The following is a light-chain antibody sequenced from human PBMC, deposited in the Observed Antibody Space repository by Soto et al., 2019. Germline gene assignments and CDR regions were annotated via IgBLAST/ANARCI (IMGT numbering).Light chain of an antibody. CDR2: WAS. J-gene: IGKJ1*01. V-gene: IGKV4-1*01. Sequence: DIVMTQSQDSLAVSLGERATINCKFSQSILYSSNNKNYLAWYQQKPGQPPKLLIYWASTRESGVPDRFSGSGAGTDFAITISSLQAEDVAVYYCQQYYRPWTFGQGTKVEIK. CDR3: QQYYRPWT. CDR1: QSILYSSNNKNY.